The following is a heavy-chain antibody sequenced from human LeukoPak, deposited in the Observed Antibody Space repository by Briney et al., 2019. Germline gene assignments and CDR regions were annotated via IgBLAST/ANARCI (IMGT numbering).Heavy chain of an antibody. Sequence: SGPVLVKPTETLTLTCTVSGVPVSHASMGVTWIGQPSGKGLEWIGEINHSGSTNYNPSLKCRVTISVDTSKNQFSLKLSYVTAADTAVYYCARARYCSSTSCPFDAFDIWGQGTVVTVSS. CDR2: INHSGST. CDR1: GVPVSHASM. CDR3: ARARYCSSTSCPFDAFDI. J-gene: IGHJ3*02. V-gene: IGHV4-4*02. D-gene: IGHD2-2*01.